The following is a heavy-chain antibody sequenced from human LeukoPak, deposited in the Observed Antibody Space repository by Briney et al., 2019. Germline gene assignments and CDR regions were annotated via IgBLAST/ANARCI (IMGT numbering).Heavy chain of an antibody. CDR3: AKDWGYSGYEFYY. CDR1: GFTVSSNY. V-gene: IGHV3-66*01. D-gene: IGHD5-12*01. CDR2: IYSGGST. Sequence: GGSLRLSCAASGFTVSSNYMSWVRQAPGKGLEWVSVIYSGGSTYYADSVKGRFTISRDNSKNTLYLQMNSLRAEDTAVYYCAKDWGYSGYEFYYWGQGTLVTVSS. J-gene: IGHJ4*02.